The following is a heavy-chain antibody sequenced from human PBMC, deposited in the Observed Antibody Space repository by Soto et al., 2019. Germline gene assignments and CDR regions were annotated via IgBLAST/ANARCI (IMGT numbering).Heavy chain of an antibody. Sequence: SETLSLTCIVSGGSVSSSSWWSWVRQPPGKGLEWIGEIYHSGSTTYNPSLKSRATISVDKSENQFSLRLKSVTAADTAVYYCASVGSDYDNSGYYLPWGQGPLVTVSS. CDR2: IYHSGST. CDR3: ASVGSDYDNSGYYLP. J-gene: IGHJ5*02. CDR1: GGSVSSSSW. D-gene: IGHD3-22*01. V-gene: IGHV4-4*02.